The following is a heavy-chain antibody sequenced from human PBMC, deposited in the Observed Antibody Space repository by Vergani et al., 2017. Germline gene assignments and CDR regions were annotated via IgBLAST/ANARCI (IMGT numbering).Heavy chain of an antibody. V-gene: IGHV3-23*01. Sequence: QLLESGGGLIQPGGSLRLSCAASGFTFNSYAMTWVRPAPGKGLEWVSGINNNGGSTYYADSVKGRFTISRDNSKNTLYLQMTDLRAEDTATYCCAKVCGSTSCPYGGGAFDVWGHGTMVTVSS. CDR3: AKVCGSTSCPYGGGAFDV. CDR2: INNNGGST. J-gene: IGHJ3*01. CDR1: GFTFNSYA. D-gene: IGHD2-2*01.